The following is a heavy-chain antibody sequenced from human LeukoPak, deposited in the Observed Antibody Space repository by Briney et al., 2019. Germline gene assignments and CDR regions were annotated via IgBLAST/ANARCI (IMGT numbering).Heavy chain of an antibody. CDR3: ARGLEYSSPLDY. CDR1: GFTFSSYW. Sequence: GGSLRLSCAASGFTFSSYWMHWVRHAPGKGLVWVSRIHSDGSSTYYADSVKGRFAISRDNAKKTLYLQMKSLRAEDTAVYYCARGLEYSSPLDYWGQGTLVTVSS. V-gene: IGHV3-74*01. CDR2: IHSDGSST. D-gene: IGHD6-6*01. J-gene: IGHJ4*02.